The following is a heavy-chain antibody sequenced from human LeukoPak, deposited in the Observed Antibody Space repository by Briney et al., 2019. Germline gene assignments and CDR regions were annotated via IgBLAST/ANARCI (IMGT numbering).Heavy chain of an antibody. D-gene: IGHD3-22*01. J-gene: IGHJ3*02. CDR1: GFTFSRFA. Sequence: GGSLRLSCAASGFTFSRFAMHWVRQAPGKGLEWVAVISYDGSNKYYADSVKGRFTISGDNSKNTLYLQMNSLRAEDTAVYYCARQGSSYYYDSSGYDDAFDIWGQGTMVTVSS. CDR2: ISYDGSNK. CDR3: ARQGSSYYYDSSGYDDAFDI. V-gene: IGHV3-30*04.